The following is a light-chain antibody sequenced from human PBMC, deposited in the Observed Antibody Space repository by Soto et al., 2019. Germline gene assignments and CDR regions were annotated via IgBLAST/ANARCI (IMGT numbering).Light chain of an antibody. CDR3: APWDGSLNVVL. Sequence: QSVLTQPPSASGTPGQRGTISCSGSSSNIGSNTVNWYQQLPGSAPKLLMYSTNQRPSGVPDRFSGSKSGTSASLAISGLQSEDEADYYCAPWDGSLNVVLFGGGTKLTVL. CDR2: STN. V-gene: IGLV1-44*01. J-gene: IGLJ2*01. CDR1: SSNIGSNT.